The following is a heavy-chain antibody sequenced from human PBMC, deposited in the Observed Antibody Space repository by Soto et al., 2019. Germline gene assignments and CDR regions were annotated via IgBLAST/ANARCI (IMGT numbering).Heavy chain of an antibody. D-gene: IGHD3-3*01. CDR3: ARDLIEYYDFWSGYSHFDY. V-gene: IGHV1-18*01. CDR2: ISAYNGNT. J-gene: IGHJ4*02. Sequence: QVQLVQSGAEVKKPGASVKVSCKASGYTFTSYGISWVRQAPGQGLEWMGWISAYNGNTNYAQKLQGRVTMTTDTSTSTAYMELRSLRSDDTAVYYCARDLIEYYDFWSGYSHFDYWGQGTLVTVSS. CDR1: GYTFTSYG.